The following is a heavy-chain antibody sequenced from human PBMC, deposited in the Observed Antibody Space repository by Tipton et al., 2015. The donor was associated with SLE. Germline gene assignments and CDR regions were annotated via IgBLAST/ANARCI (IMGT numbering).Heavy chain of an antibody. CDR1: GFTFSSYA. CDR2: ISSSSSYT. V-gene: IGHV3-11*06. D-gene: IGHD6-13*01. Sequence: SLRLSCAASGFTFSSYAMSWVRQAPGKGLEWVSYISSSSSYTNYADSVKGRFTISRDNSKNTLYLQMNSLRAEDTAVYYCARDEVAAAGRFDYWGQGTLVAVSS. CDR3: ARDEVAAAGRFDY. J-gene: IGHJ4*02.